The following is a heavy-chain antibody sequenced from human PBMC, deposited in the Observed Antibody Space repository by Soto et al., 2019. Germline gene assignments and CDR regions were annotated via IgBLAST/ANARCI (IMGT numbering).Heavy chain of an antibody. CDR2: ISHSGST. Sequence: QVQLQESGPGLVKPSQTLSLTCTVSGGSISSGDYYWSWIRQPPGKGLEWIGYISHSGSTYYNPSPKRRVTISVDTSTNHFSLKLSSVTAADTAVYYCARARPAGARLDPWGQGTLVTVSS. CDR3: ARARPAGARLDP. J-gene: IGHJ5*02. D-gene: IGHD6-13*01. CDR1: GGSISSGDYY. V-gene: IGHV4-30-4*01.